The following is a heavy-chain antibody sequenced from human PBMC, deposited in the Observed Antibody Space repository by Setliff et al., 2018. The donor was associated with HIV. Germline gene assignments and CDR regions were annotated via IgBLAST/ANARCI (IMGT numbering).Heavy chain of an antibody. CDR2: ISYSGGST. V-gene: IGHV3-23*01. J-gene: IGHJ3*02. D-gene: IGHD3-22*01. CDR3: ARGGAITMIVVVLLGAFDI. CDR1: GFTFSNYA. Sequence: GGSLRLSCAASGFTFSNYAVTWVRQAPGKGLEWVSVISYSGGSTYYADSVKGRFTISRVNSKNTLYLQMNSLRSEDTAVYYCARGGAITMIVVVLLGAFDIWGQGTMVTVSS.